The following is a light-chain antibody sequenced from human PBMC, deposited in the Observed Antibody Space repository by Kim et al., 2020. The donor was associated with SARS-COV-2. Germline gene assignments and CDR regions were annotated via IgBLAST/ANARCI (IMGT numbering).Light chain of an antibody. CDR2: GAV. V-gene: IGKV3-15*01. Sequence: SPEEAAPLSCTATHSGSNNVAWHQPKPRQSPRLLIYGAVTRATITPACCSGSSSGTESTPTISNLHSEDFAIYYYQHNNNMPPWTFGQGTKVDIK. CDR1: HSGSNN. CDR3: QHNNNMPPWT. J-gene: IGKJ1*01.